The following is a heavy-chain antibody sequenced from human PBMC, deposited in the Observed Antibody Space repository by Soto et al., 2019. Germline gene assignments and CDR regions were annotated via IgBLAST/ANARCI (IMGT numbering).Heavy chain of an antibody. D-gene: IGHD6-6*01. Sequence: SETLSLTCTVSGGSISSSSYYWGWIRQPPGKGLEWIGSIYYSGSTYYNPSLKSRVTISVDTSKNQFSLKLSSVTAADTAVYYCASSGYYYYGMDVWGQGTTVTVSS. J-gene: IGHJ6*02. CDR2: IYYSGST. V-gene: IGHV4-39*01. CDR3: ASSGYYYYGMDV. CDR1: GGSISSSSYY.